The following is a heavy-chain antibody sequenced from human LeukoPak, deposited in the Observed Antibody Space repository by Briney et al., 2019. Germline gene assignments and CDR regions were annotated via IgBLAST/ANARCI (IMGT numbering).Heavy chain of an antibody. CDR3: ASLRYFDWLPQPLFDY. CDR1: GGSFSGYY. CDR2: INHSGST. Sequence: SETLSLTCAVYGGSFSGYYWSWIRQPPGKGLEWIGEINHSGSTNYNPSLKSRVTISVDTSKNQFSLKLSSVTAADTAVYYCASLRYFDWLPQPLFDYWGQGTLVTVSS. J-gene: IGHJ4*02. V-gene: IGHV4-34*01. D-gene: IGHD3-9*01.